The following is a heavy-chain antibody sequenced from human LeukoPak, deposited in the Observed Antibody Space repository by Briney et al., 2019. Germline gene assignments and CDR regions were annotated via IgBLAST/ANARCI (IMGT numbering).Heavy chain of an antibody. D-gene: IGHD3-16*01. Sequence: PSQTLSLTCTVSGGSISSGSYYWSWIRQPAGKGLEWIGRIYTSGSTNYNPSLKSRVTISVDTSKNQFSLKLSSVTAADTAVYYCARVDYDYVWGRPHAFDIWGQGTVVTVSS. V-gene: IGHV4-61*02. J-gene: IGHJ3*02. CDR3: ARVDYDYVWGRPHAFDI. CDR2: IYTSGST. CDR1: GGSISSGSYY.